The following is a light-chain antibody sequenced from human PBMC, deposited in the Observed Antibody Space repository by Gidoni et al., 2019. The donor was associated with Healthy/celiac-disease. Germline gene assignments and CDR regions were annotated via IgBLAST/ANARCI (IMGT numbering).Light chain of an antibody. CDR1: QIISSY. CDR2: AAS. J-gene: IGKJ1*01. Sequence: DSQMTQSPSSLSASVGDRVTITCRASQIISSYLNWYQQKPGKAPKLLIYAASSLQSGVPSRFSGSGSGTDFTLTISSLQPEDFATYYCQQSYSTTWTFGQGTKVEIK. CDR3: QQSYSTTWT. V-gene: IGKV1-39*01.